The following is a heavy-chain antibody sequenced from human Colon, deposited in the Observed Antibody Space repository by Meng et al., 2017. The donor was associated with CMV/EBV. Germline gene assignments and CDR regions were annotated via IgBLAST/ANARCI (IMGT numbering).Heavy chain of an antibody. D-gene: IGHD6-13*01. V-gene: IGHV1-2*02. CDR1: GYTFTGYY. CDR3: AREGIAAAGHSVVYFDY. J-gene: IGHJ4*02. CDR2: INPNSGGT. Sequence: SVPVSCKASGYTFTGYYMHWVRQAPGQGLEWMGWINPNSGGTNYAQKYQGRVTMTRDTSISTAYMELSRLRSDNTAVYYCAREGIAAAGHSVVYFDYWGQGTLVTVSS.